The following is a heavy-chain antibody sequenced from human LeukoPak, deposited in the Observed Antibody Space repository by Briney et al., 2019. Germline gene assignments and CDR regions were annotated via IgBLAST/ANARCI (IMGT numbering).Heavy chain of an antibody. CDR1: GYSFDIYW. J-gene: IGHJ3*02. D-gene: IGHD6-6*01. CDR3: ARGKYSRSSDEFDI. V-gene: IGHV5-51*01. CDR2: IFPGDSDT. Sequence: GESLKISCQGSGYSFDIYWIGWVRQVPGKGLEWMGHIFPGDSDTRHSPSFKGRVTISADNTISTACLQWSSLKASDTAMYYCARGKYSRSSDEFDIWGRGTMVTVSS.